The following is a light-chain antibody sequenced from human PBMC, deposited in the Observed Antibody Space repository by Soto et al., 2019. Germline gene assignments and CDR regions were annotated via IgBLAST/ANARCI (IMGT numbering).Light chain of an antibody. Sequence: EIVMTQSPATLSVSPGERATLSCRASQSVSILSAWYQQKPGQAPRLLIHGATTRATGIPARFSGSGSGTEFTLTISSLQSEDFAIYYCQQRFNWPLTFGGGTKVDIK. CDR2: GAT. CDR1: QSVSIL. V-gene: IGKV3-15*01. CDR3: QQRFNWPLT. J-gene: IGKJ4*01.